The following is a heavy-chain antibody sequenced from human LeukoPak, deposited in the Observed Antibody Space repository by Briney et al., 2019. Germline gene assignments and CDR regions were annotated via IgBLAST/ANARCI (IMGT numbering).Heavy chain of an antibody. Sequence: GGSLRLSCAASGFTFSSYGMHWVRQAPGKGLEWVAVISYDGSNKYYADSVKGRFTISRDNSKNTLYLQMNSLRAEDAAVYYCARAPTVLVGYCSSSSCQADYWGQGTLVTVSS. CDR1: GFTFSSYG. CDR2: ISYDGSNK. CDR3: ARAPTVLVGYCSSSSCQADY. V-gene: IGHV3-30*03. D-gene: IGHD2-2*01. J-gene: IGHJ4*02.